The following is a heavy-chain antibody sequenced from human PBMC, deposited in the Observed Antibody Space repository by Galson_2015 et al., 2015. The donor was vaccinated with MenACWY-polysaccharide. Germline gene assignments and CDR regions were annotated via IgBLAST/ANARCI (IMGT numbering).Heavy chain of an antibody. Sequence: SLRLSCAASGLTFSTSWMNWVRQAPGKGLEWVASIKPDASEKYYVDSVKGRFTISRDNAKNSLYLQMNSVRAEDTAVYYCARVLKGLVGATPDYWGQGTLVTVSS. CDR3: ARVLKGLVGATPDY. CDR2: IKPDASEK. CDR1: GLTFSTSW. V-gene: IGHV3-7*01. D-gene: IGHD1-26*01. J-gene: IGHJ4*02.